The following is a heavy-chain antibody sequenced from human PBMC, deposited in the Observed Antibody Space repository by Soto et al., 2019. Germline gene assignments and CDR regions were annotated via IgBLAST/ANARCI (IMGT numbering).Heavy chain of an antibody. CDR1: GGSFSGYY. J-gene: IGHJ5*02. Sequence: SSETLSLTCAVYGGSFSGYYWSWIRQPPGKGLEWIGEINHSGSTNYNPSLKSRVTISVDTSKNQFSLKLSSVTAADTAVYYCARGPRYCSGGSCYRLYAWFDPWGQGTLVTVSS. D-gene: IGHD2-15*01. V-gene: IGHV4-34*01. CDR2: INHSGST. CDR3: ARGPRYCSGGSCYRLYAWFDP.